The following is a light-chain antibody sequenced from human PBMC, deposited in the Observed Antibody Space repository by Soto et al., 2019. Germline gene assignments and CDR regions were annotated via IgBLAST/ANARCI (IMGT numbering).Light chain of an antibody. CDR2: ANN. J-gene: IGLJ1*01. CDR3: QSYDTSMTGV. Sequence: QSVLTQPPSVSGAPGQRVTISCTGSSSNIGAGYDVHWYQQFPGTAPKLLIYANNNRPSGVPDRFSASKSGTSASLAITGLQADDEADYYCQSYDTSMTGVFGTGTKLTVL. CDR1: SSNIGAGYD. V-gene: IGLV1-40*01.